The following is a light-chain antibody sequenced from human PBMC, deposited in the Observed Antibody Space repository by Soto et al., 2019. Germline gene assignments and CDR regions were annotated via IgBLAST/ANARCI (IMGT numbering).Light chain of an antibody. J-gene: IGKJ1*01. CDR3: HQYKSYTPFT. V-gene: IGKV1-5*01. CDR1: HSIGTW. CDR2: DAS. Sequence: EITRTQSPYGLAETLGGSCTMTGRFSHSIGTWLAWYQQRPGKAPKLLIYDASTLGSGVPSRFSGGGSGTEFTLTISSLQPDDFGTYYCHQYKSYTPFTIGQGTKVDIK.